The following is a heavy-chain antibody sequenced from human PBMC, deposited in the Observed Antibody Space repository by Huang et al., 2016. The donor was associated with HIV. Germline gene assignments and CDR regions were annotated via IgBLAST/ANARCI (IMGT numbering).Heavy chain of an antibody. V-gene: IGHV1-18*01. D-gene: IGHD3-16*01. Sequence: QVKLVQSGAEVKKPGASVKVSCKTSGYTFSGYAITWVRQAPGQGLEWVGWFSPYNGDTNYVQNLQGRVTMTTDMATTTAYMELRSRTSDDTAIYYCARKFGRDVDYWGQGTLVTVSS. J-gene: IGHJ4*02. CDR1: GYTFSGYA. CDR3: ARKFGRDVDY. CDR2: FSPYNGDT.